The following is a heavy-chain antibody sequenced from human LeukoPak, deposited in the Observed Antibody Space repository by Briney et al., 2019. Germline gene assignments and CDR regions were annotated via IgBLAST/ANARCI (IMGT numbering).Heavy chain of an antibody. CDR1: GFTFSSYW. J-gene: IGHJ4*02. CDR3: ARVGYCSSTSCYVGHD. V-gene: IGHV3-74*01. CDR2: INSDGSST. Sequence: PGGSLRLSCAASGFTFSSYWMHWVRQAPGKGLVWVSRINSDGSSTSYADSVKDRFTISRDNAKNTLYLQMNSLRAEGTAVYYCARVGYCSSTSCYVGHDWGQGTLVTVSS. D-gene: IGHD2-2*01.